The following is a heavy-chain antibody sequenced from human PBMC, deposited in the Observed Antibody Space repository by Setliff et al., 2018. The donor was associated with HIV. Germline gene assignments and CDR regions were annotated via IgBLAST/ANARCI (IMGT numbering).Heavy chain of an antibody. Sequence: SETLSLTCTVSGDSISSGGYFWIWIRQHPGQGLEWMGYIYKTGSTYYNLSLKSRMTISLDTSKNQFFLKLNSVTAADTAVYYCARGGRKDLTDNWGQGTLVTVSS. CDR1: GDSISSGGYF. V-gene: IGHV4-31*03. CDR3: ARGGRKDLTDN. CDR2: IYKTGST. D-gene: IGHD3-16*01. J-gene: IGHJ4*02.